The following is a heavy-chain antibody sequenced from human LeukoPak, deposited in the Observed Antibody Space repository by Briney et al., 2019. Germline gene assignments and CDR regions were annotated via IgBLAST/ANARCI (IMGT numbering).Heavy chain of an antibody. CDR3: AKDKGGYSYSSYYFDY. Sequence: GGSLRLSCAASGFTFDDYAMHWVRQAPGKGLERVSLIVWDGGTTFYADSMKGRFTISRDNSKNSLYLQMNSLRAEDTAFYYCAKDKGGYSYSSYYFDYWGQGTLVTVSS. CDR2: IVWDGGTT. V-gene: IGHV3-43D*03. J-gene: IGHJ4*02. D-gene: IGHD5-18*01. CDR1: GFTFDDYA.